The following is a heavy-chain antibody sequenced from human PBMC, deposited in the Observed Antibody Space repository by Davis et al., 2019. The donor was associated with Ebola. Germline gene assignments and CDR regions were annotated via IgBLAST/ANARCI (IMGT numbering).Heavy chain of an antibody. J-gene: IGHJ4*02. D-gene: IGHD2-2*02. CDR3: ARAPRYCSSTSCYTGDY. V-gene: IGHV4-59*01. Sequence: MPGGSLRLSCTVSGGSISSYYWNWIRQPPGKGLEWIGYIYYSGSTNYNPSLKSRVTISVDTSKNQFSLKLSSVTAADTAVYYCARAPRYCSSTSCYTGDYWGQGTLVTVSS. CDR2: IYYSGST. CDR1: GGSISSYY.